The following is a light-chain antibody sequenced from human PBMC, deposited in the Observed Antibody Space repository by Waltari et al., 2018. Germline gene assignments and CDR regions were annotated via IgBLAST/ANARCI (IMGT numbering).Light chain of an antibody. V-gene: IGLV3-21*01. Sequence: SYVMSQPPSVSVAPGETARITCAGDNRDGKSVHWYQQKPGQAPVVVIYYDSDWPSGIPERFSGSNSGDTATLTITRVEAGDEADYSCQVWETTSGHPTAVFGGGTKLTVL. J-gene: IGLJ2*01. CDR2: YDS. CDR3: QVWETTSGHPTAV. CDR1: NRDGKS.